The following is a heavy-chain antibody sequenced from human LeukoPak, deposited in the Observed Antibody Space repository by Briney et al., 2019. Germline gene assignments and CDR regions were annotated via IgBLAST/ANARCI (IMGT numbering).Heavy chain of an antibody. CDR1: GFTFSSYS. V-gene: IGHV3-21*01. J-gene: IGHJ6*02. CDR3: ARDGYCSSTSCDYYYGMDV. Sequence: PGGSLRLSCAASGFTFSSYSMNWVRQAPGKGLEWVSSISSSSSYIYYADSVKGRFTISRDNARNSLYLQMNSLRAEDTAVYYCARDGYCSSTSCDYYYGMDVWGQGTTVTVSS. CDR2: ISSSSSYI. D-gene: IGHD2-2*03.